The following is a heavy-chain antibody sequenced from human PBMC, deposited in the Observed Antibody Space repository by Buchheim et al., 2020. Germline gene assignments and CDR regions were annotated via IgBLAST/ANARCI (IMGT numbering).Heavy chain of an antibody. CDR1: GFTFSSHE. CDR3: ARDDYGDSVTSIHFDS. V-gene: IGHV3-48*03. CDR2: ISSSGTTK. J-gene: IGHJ4*02. Sequence: EVLLMESGGGLVQPGGSLRLSCEASGFTFSSHEMNWVRQAPGKGLEWLSYISSSGTTKYYADSVKGRFTISRDNAKNSLYPQMSSLRAEDTALYYCARDDYGDSVTSIHFDSWGQGTL. D-gene: IGHD4-17*01.